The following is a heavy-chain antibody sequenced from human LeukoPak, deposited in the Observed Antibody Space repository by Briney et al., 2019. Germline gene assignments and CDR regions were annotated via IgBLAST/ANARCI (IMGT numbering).Heavy chain of an antibody. Sequence: PGGSLRLSCAASGFTVSTNYMSWVRQAPGKGLEWVSVIYSGDTTFYADSVRGKFTISRDNSKNTLYLQMNSLRAEDTTVYYCASILRSSSGYYFDYRGQGTLVTVSS. D-gene: IGHD3-10*01. V-gene: IGHV3-66*01. CDR2: IYSGDTT. CDR3: ASILRSSSGYYFDY. CDR1: GFTVSTNY. J-gene: IGHJ4*02.